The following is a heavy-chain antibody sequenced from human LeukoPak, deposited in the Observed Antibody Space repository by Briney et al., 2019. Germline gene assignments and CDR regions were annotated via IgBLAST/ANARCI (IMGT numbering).Heavy chain of an antibody. Sequence: SETLSLTCIVSGGSINTYYWSWIRQPAGKGLEWIGRMFTPGTINNNPSLKSRVIISLDTSKNQFSLKLSSVTAADTAVYYCARLSGRDYCFDSWGQGTLVTVSS. D-gene: IGHD2/OR15-2a*01. CDR2: MFTPGTI. CDR1: GGSINTYY. J-gene: IGHJ4*02. CDR3: ARLSGRDYCFDS. V-gene: IGHV4-4*07.